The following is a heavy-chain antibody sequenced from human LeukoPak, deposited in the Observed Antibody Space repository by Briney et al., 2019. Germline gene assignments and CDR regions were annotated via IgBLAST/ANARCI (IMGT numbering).Heavy chain of an antibody. Sequence: PSETLSLTCTVSGGSVSSGSYYWSWIRQPPGKGLEWIGYIYYSGSTNYNPSLKSRVTISVDTSKNQCSLRLSSVTAADTAIYFCARSSQDSSTSFEYWGQGTLVTVSS. CDR3: ARSSQDSSTSFEY. D-gene: IGHD6-6*01. J-gene: IGHJ4*02. CDR2: IYYSGST. CDR1: GGSVSSGSYY. V-gene: IGHV4-61*01.